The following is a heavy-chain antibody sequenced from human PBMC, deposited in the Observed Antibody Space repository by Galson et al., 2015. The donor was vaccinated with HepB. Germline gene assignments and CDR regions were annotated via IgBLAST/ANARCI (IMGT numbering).Heavy chain of an antibody. CDR2: ISSSSRSV. CDR1: GLAFSNYA. Sequence: SLRLSCAASGLAFSNYAMGWVRQAPGKGLEWVSSISSSSRSVYFADSVQGRFTISRDNSKNTLFLQMNSLRAEDTAVYYCAKDGWFGYFDYWGQGALVTGSS. CDR3: AKDGWFGYFDY. D-gene: IGHD3-10*01. V-gene: IGHV3-23*01. J-gene: IGHJ4*02.